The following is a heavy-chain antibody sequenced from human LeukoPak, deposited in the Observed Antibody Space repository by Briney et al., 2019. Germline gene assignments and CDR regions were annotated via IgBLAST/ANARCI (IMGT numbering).Heavy chain of an antibody. CDR1: RFTFSNYA. CDR3: AKSAYYDSSGFYREYYFDY. V-gene: IGHV3-23*01. J-gene: IGHJ4*02. Sequence: GGSLRLSCAASRFTFSNYAMSWVRQAPGRGLEWVSTISGSGGSTYYADSVKGRFTISRDNSKNTLHLQMNSLRAEDTAVYYCAKSAYYDSSGFYREYYFDYWGQGTLVTVSS. CDR2: ISGSGGST. D-gene: IGHD3-22*01.